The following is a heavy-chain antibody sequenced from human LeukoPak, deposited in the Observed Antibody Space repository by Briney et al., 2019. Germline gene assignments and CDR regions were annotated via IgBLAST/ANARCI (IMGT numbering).Heavy chain of an antibody. CDR2: LSFDGNHQ. V-gene: IGHV3-30*03. Sequence: PGGSLRLSCAASGFTFSSFGMHWVRQAPGRGLEWVALLSFDGNHQFYADSVKGRFTLSRDNFKNMVFLEMTSLRVEDTAVYYCARDWLDSGWYLDHWGQGALVTVSS. CDR1: GFTFSSFG. D-gene: IGHD6-19*01. J-gene: IGHJ4*02. CDR3: ARDWLDSGWYLDH.